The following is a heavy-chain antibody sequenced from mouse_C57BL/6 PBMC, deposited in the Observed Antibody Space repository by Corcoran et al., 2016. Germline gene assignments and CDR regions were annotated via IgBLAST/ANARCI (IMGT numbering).Heavy chain of an antibody. J-gene: IGHJ4*01. CDR2: INPNNGGT. Sequence: EVQLQQSGPELVKPGASVKISCKASGYTFTDYYMNWVKQSHGKSLEWIGDINPNNGGTSYNQKFKGKATLTVDKSSSTAYMELRSLTSEDSAVYYCARRRTTVVDGYYAMDYWGQGTSVTVSS. D-gene: IGHD1-1*01. CDR1: GYTFTDYY. CDR3: ARRRTTVVDGYYAMDY. V-gene: IGHV1-26*01.